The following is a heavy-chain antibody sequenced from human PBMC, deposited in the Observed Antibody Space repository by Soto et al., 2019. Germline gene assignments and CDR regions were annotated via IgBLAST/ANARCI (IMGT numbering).Heavy chain of an antibody. Sequence: SETLSLTCIVSNGSISSRSSYWGWIRQTPGKGLEWIGSIYYIGNTYYNPSLKSRVTISIDTSKTQFSLKMNSVTAADTAVYFCARARIVGSDFDYWGQGTLVTVSS. CDR1: NGSISSRSSY. J-gene: IGHJ4*02. V-gene: IGHV4-39*01. CDR3: ARARIVGSDFDY. CDR2: IYYIGNT. D-gene: IGHD1-26*01.